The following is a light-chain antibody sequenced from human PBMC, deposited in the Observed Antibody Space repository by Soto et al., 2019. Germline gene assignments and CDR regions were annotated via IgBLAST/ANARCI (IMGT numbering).Light chain of an antibody. CDR1: HSVSSN. V-gene: IGKV3-15*01. Sequence: EIVMTQSPATLSVSPGERATLSCRASHSVSSNLAWYQQKPGQAPRLLIYDASTRATGISVRFSGSGSGTEFTLTISSLQSEDFAVYYCQQYNNWPMYTFGQGTKLEIK. CDR3: QQYNNWPMYT. J-gene: IGKJ2*01. CDR2: DAS.